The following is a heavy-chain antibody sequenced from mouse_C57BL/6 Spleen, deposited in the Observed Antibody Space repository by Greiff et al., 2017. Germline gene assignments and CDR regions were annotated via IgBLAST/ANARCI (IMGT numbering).Heavy chain of an antibody. D-gene: IGHD1-1*01. CDR3: TRERDYGSRRDWFAY. CDR1: GYTFTSYW. Sequence: EVQLQQSGTVLARPGASVKMSCKTSGYTFTSYWMHWVKQRPGQGLEWIGAIYPGNSDTSYNQKFKGKAKLTAVTSASTAYMELSSLTNEDSAVYYCTRERDYGSRRDWFAYWGQGTLVTVSA. CDR2: IYPGNSDT. V-gene: IGHV1-5*01. J-gene: IGHJ3*01.